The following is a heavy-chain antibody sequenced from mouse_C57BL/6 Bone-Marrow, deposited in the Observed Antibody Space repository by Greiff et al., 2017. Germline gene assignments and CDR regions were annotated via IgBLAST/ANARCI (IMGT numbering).Heavy chain of an antibody. CDR2: IWSGGST. V-gene: IGHV2-2*01. CDR3: ACGYQFFDN. CDR1: GFSLTSYG. Sequence: VQLKESGPGLVQPSQSLSITCTVSGFSLTSYGVHWVRQSPGKGLEWLGVIWSGGSTDANAAFISRLSISKDNSKSQVFFKMHSLHADDTAIYYCACGYQFFDNWGQGTTLTVSS. J-gene: IGHJ2*01. D-gene: IGHD2-2*01.